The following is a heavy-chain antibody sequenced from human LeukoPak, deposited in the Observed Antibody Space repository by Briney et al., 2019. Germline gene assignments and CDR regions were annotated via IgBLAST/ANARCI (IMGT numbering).Heavy chain of an antibody. CDR2: IIPIFGTA. CDR1: GGTFSSYA. Sequence: SVKVSCKASGGTFSSYAISWVRQAPGQGLEWMGGIIPIFGTANYAQKFQGRVTIIADESTSTAYMELSSLRSEDTAVYYWASSKLPDTYYYFDYWGQGTLVTVSS. J-gene: IGHJ4*02. CDR3: ASSKLPDTYYYFDY. V-gene: IGHV1-69*13. D-gene: IGHD1-14*01.